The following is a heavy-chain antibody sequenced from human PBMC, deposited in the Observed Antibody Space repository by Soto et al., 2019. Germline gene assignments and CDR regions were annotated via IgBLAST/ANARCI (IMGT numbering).Heavy chain of an antibody. CDR2: IIPIFGTA. V-gene: IGHV1-69*13. J-gene: IGHJ6*02. D-gene: IGHD3-3*01. CDR3: ASTIFGVVISKDYGMDV. Sequence: SVKVSCKASGGTFSSYAISWVRPAPGQGLEWMGGIIPIFGTANYAQKFQGRVTITADESTSTAYMELSSLRSEDTAVYYCASTIFGVVISKDYGMDVWGQGTTVTVSS. CDR1: GGTFSSYA.